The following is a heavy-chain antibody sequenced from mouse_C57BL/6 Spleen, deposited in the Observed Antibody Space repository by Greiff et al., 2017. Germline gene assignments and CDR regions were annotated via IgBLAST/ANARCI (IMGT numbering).Heavy chain of an antibody. J-gene: IGHJ3*01. CDR3: GPHSSGSWFAY. V-gene: IGHV1-74*01. Sequence: QVQLQQPGAELVKPGASVKVSCKASGYTFTSYWMHWVKQRPGQGLEWIGRIHPSDSDTNYNQKFKGKATLTVDKSSSTAYMQISSLTSEDSAVYYCGPHSSGSWFAYWGKGTLVTVSA. CDR1: GYTFTSYW. D-gene: IGHD3-2*02. CDR2: IHPSDSDT.